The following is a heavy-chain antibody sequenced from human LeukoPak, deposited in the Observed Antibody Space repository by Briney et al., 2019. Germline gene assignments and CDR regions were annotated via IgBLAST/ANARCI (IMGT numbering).Heavy chain of an antibody. CDR2: IYYSGTT. Sequence: SETLSLTCTVSGGFISRNSFYWGWIRQPPGKGLEWIGSIYYSGTTYYNPSLKSRVTISVDTSKNQFSLKLNSVTAADTAVYYCARFRDYVWGSYRLDPWGQGTLVTVSS. J-gene: IGHJ5*02. CDR1: GGFISRNSFY. V-gene: IGHV4-39*01. CDR3: ARFRDYVWGSYRLDP. D-gene: IGHD3-16*02.